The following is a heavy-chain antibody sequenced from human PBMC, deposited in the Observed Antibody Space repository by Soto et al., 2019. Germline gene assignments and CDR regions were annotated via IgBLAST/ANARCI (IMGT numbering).Heavy chain of an antibody. J-gene: IGHJ4*02. D-gene: IGHD3-16*01. CDR2: IYYSGST. CDR3: ARHHWVHYFDY. CDR1: GGSISSYY. V-gene: IGHV4-59*08. Sequence: QVQLQESGPGLVKPSETLSLTCTVSGGSISSYYWSWIRQPPGKGLEWIGYIYYSGSTNYNPSLKSRVTISVDTSKNQFSLKLSSVTAADTAVYYCARHHWVHYFDYWGQGTLVTVSS.